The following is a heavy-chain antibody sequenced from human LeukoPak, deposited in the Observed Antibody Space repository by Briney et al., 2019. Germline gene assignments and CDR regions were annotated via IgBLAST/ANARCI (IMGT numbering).Heavy chain of an antibody. Sequence: ASVKVPCKVSGYTLTELSMHWVRQAPGKGLEWMGGFDPEDGETIYAQKFQGRVTMTEDTSTDTAYMELSSLRSEDTAVYYCAGIRQLVRYYYYGMDVWGQGTTVTVSS. J-gene: IGHJ6*02. CDR3: AGIRQLVRYYYYGMDV. CDR2: FDPEDGET. D-gene: IGHD6-6*01. V-gene: IGHV1-24*01. CDR1: GYTLTELS.